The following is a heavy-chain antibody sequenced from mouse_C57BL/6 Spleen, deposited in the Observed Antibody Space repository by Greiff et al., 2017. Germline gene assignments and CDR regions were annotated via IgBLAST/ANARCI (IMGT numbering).Heavy chain of an antibody. CDR3: ADYYGSSPFAN. Sequence: VKLVESGGCLVKPGGSLKLSCAASGFTFSDYGMHCVRQAPEKGLEWVAYISSGSSTIYYADTVKGRFTISRDNAKHTLFLQMTSLRSEDTAMYYCADYYGSSPFANWGKGALGTVSA. D-gene: IGHD1-1*01. CDR2: ISSGSSTI. CDR1: GFTFSDYG. V-gene: IGHV5-17*01. J-gene: IGHJ3*01.